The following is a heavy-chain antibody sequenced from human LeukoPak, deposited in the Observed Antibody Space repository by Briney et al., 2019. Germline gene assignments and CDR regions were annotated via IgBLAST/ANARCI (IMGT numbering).Heavy chain of an antibody. D-gene: IGHD1-26*01. Sequence: GGSLGLSCAASGFTFSSYAMSWVRQAPGKGLEWVSAISGSGGSTYYADSVKGRFTISRDNSKNTLYLQMNSLRAEDTAVYYCAKGFLRSYLTYWGQGTLVTVSS. J-gene: IGHJ4*02. CDR2: ISGSGGST. CDR1: GFTFSSYA. CDR3: AKGFLRSYLTY. V-gene: IGHV3-23*01.